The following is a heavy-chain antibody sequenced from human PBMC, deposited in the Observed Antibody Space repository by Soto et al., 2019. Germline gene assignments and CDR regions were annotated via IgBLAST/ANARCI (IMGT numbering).Heavy chain of an antibody. D-gene: IGHD5-18*01. V-gene: IGHV4-39*01. Sequence: XETLSLACTVSGGSISSSSYYWGWIRQPPGKGLEWIGSIYYSGSTYYNPSLKSRVTISVDTSKNQFSLKLSSVTAADTAVYYCASGYSYPNWFDHWGQGTLVTVSS. CDR3: ASGYSYPNWFDH. CDR2: IYYSGST. CDR1: GGSISSSSYY. J-gene: IGHJ5*02.